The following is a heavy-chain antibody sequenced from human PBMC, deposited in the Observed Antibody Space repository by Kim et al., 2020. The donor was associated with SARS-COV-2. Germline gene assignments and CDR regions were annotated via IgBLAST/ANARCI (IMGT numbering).Heavy chain of an antibody. V-gene: IGHV3-23*01. CDR1: GFTFSSYA. D-gene: IGHD3-10*01. Sequence: GGSLRLSCAASGFTFSSYAMSWVRQAPGKGLEWVSAISGSGGSTYYADSVKGRFTISRDNSKNTLYLQMNSLRAEDTAVYYCAKDGGLLWFGELLDPQPYYFDYWGQGTLVTVSS. J-gene: IGHJ4*02. CDR2: ISGSGGST. CDR3: AKDGGLLWFGELLDPQPYYFDY.